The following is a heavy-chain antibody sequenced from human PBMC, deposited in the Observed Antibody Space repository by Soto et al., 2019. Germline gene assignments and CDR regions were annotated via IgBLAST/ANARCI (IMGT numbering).Heavy chain of an antibody. V-gene: IGHV5-51*01. CDR3: ARQISNFRYCYSGLDV. Sequence: GESLKISCKGSGYTFTEYWIGWVRQLPAKGLESMGIIYPGDSYTRYSPSFQAHVTITLDKSTSTAYLQWNTLTASDTAMYSCARQISNFRYCYSGLDVWGQGTTVTVSS. CDR2: IYPGDSYT. J-gene: IGHJ6*02. D-gene: IGHD4-4*01. CDR1: GYTFTEYW.